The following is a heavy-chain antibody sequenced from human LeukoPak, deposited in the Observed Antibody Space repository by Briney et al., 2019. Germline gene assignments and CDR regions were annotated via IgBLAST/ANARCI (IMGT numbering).Heavy chain of an antibody. CDR2: INPNSGGT. CDR1: GYTFTGYY. D-gene: IGHD3-22*01. V-gene: IGHV1-2*02. Sequence: ASVKVSCKASGYTFTGYYMHWVRQAPGQGLEWMGWINPNSGGTNYAQKFQGRVTMTRDTSISTAYMELSRLRSDDTAVYNCARAWSPEYYYDSSGYDDAFDIWGQGTMVTVSS. J-gene: IGHJ3*02. CDR3: ARAWSPEYYYDSSGYDDAFDI.